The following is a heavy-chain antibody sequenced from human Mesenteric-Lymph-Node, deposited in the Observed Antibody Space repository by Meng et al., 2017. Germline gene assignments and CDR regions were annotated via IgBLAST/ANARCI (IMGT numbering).Heavy chain of an antibody. CDR2: IYYSGST. J-gene: IGHJ4*02. V-gene: IGHV4-30-4*01. CDR1: GGSISSGDYY. CDR3: ARRVHDGSGHHYFDY. D-gene: IGHD3-22*01. Sequence: QGQLQESGPGLVQPSQTLSLTCTVSGGSISSGDYYWSWIRQPPGKGLEWIGYIYYSGSTYSNASLKSRVTISIDRSKNQFSLKLSSVTAPDTAVYYCARRVHDGSGHHYFDYWGQGTLVTGSS.